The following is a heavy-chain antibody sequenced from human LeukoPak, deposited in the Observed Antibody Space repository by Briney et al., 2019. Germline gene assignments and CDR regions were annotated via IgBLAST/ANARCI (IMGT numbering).Heavy chain of an antibody. Sequence: RSLRLSCAASGFTFDDFAMHWVRQSPGKGLEWVSGTRCNSDTTAYSDSVKGRFTISRDNANNSLYLLMNSLRSEDTAFYYCAKAPHYYTSATYWDYFENWGQGSLVTVSS. CDR3: AKAPHYYTSATYWDYFEN. J-gene: IGHJ4*02. V-gene: IGHV3-9*01. CDR1: GFTFDDFA. CDR2: TRCNSDTT. D-gene: IGHD3-10*01.